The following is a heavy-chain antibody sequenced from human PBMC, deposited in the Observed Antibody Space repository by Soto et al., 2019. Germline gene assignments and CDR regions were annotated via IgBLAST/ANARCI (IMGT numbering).Heavy chain of an antibody. CDR2: IYNSGNT. CDR1: GGSISDGAYY. D-gene: IGHD2-21*01. CDR3: ASGLSGDKVDQ. J-gene: IGHJ4*02. V-gene: IGHV4-30-4*01. Sequence: QVQLQESGPGLVKPSQTLSLTCTVSGGSISDGAYYWRWIRQPPGKGLEWIAHIYNSGNTYNNPSLRSRLTISLDTSKSQFSLNLNSVTAADTAVYYCASGLSGDKVDQWGQGTLVTVSS.